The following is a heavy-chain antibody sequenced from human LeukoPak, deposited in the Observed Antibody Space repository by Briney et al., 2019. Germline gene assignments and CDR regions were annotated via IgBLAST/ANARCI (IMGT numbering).Heavy chain of an antibody. CDR2: ISAYDGET. V-gene: IGHV1-18*01. D-gene: IGHD1-26*01. J-gene: IGHJ4*02. CDR3: ARGGKNYFDF. Sequence: ASVKVSCKASGYSFTSYGISWVREAPGRGLEWVDYISAYDGETRYAQKFQGRVTLTTDTSTGTVYMEMRRLRSDDTAVYYCARGGKNYFDFWGQGTLVTVSS. CDR1: GYSFTSYG.